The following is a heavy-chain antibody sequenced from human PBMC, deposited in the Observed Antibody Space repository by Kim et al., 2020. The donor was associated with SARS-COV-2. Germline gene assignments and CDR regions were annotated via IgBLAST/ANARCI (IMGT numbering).Heavy chain of an antibody. CDR1: GYTFTSYA. V-gene: IGHV1-3*01. Sequence: ASVKVSCKASGYTFTSYAMHWVRQAPGQRLEWMGWINAGNGNTKYSQKFQGRVTITRDTSASTAYMELSSLRSEDTAVYYCARGEMGQQLVPSDDYYYYYGMDVWGQGTTVTVSS. J-gene: IGHJ6*02. CDR3: ARGEMGQQLVPSDDYYYYYGMDV. D-gene: IGHD6-13*01. CDR2: INAGNGNT.